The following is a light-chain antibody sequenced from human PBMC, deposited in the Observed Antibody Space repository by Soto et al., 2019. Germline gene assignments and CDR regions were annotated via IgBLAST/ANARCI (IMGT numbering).Light chain of an antibody. J-gene: IGKJ3*01. CDR2: DAA. Sequence: DIQMTQSPYSLSAAVGDRVTIACRASQNINTYLTWYQQKPGKAPKLLLFDAASLQSGVPSRFSGSGSRTDFTLTSTSLQPEDFANYYCQQTSSAPFTFGPGTKVDIK. CDR3: QQTSSAPFT. V-gene: IGKV1-39*01. CDR1: QNINTY.